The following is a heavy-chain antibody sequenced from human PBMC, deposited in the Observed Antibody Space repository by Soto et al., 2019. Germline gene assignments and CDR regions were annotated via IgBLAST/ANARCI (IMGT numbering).Heavy chain of an antibody. CDR2: IVGSGGST. Sequence: GSLRLSCAASGXTFSSYAMSWVRQAPGKGLELGSAIVGSGGSTYYADSVNGRFTISRDNSNNTVYVQMNILISEHPAVYYCAKSDITMIVVVTTGGAFDIWGQGTVVTVSS. D-gene: IGHD3-22*01. CDR3: AKSDITMIVVVTTGGAFDI. V-gene: IGHV3-23*01. CDR1: GXTFSSYA. J-gene: IGHJ3*02.